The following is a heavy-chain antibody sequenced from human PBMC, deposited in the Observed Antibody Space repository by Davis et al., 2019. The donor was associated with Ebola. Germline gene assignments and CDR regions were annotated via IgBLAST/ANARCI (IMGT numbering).Heavy chain of an antibody. D-gene: IGHD1-1*01. Sequence: AASVKVSCKASGYTFTSYGISWVRQAPGQGLEWMGWISAYNGNANYAQKLQGRVTMTTDTSTSTAYMELRSLRSDDTAVYYCARAQFPTTSDHWGQGTLVTVSS. V-gene: IGHV1-18*01. CDR3: ARAQFPTTSDH. J-gene: IGHJ4*02. CDR2: ISAYNGNA. CDR1: GYTFTSYG.